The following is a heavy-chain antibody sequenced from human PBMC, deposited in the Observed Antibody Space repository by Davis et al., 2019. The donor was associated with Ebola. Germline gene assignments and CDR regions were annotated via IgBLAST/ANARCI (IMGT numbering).Heavy chain of an antibody. CDR1: GFTFSSYA. CDR2: ISYDGSNK. V-gene: IGHV3-30-3*01. Sequence: PGGSLRLSCAASGFTFSSYAMHWVRQAPGKGLEWVAVISYDGSNKYYADSVKGRFTISRDNAKNSLYLQMNSLRAEDTAVYYCARARPDYSTHYYYYGMDVWGQGTTVTVSS. J-gene: IGHJ6*02. D-gene: IGHD4-11*01. CDR3: ARARPDYSTHYYYYGMDV.